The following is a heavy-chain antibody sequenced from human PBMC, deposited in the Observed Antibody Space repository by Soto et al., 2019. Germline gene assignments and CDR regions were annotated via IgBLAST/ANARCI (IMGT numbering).Heavy chain of an antibody. CDR3: TYGDYSNDY. CDR2: VFHSGST. CDR1: GGSISSRNW. J-gene: IGHJ4*02. Sequence: SETLSLTYAVSGGSISSRNWWSWVRQPPGKGLEWIGEVFHSGSTNYNPSLKSRVTISVDKSKNQFSLKLSSVTAADTAMYYCTYGDYSNDYWGQGTPVTVS. V-gene: IGHV4-4*02. D-gene: IGHD4-17*01.